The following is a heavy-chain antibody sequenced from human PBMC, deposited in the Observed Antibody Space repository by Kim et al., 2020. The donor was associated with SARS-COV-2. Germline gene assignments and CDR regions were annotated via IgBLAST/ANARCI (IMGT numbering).Heavy chain of an antibody. V-gene: IGHV3-74*01. CDR1: GFTFSSYW. D-gene: IGHD1-26*01. CDR3: AREWVGSDYYFDY. CDR2: IKSDGSNT. J-gene: IGHJ4*02. Sequence: GGSLRLSCAASGFTFSSYWMHWVRQAPGKGLVWVSRIKSDGSNTSYADSVKGRFTISRDNAKNTLYLQMNSLRADDTAVYYCAREWVGSDYYFDYWGRGTLVTVSS.